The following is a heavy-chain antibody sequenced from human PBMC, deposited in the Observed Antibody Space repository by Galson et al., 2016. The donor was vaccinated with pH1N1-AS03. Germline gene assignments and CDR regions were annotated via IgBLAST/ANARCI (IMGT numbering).Heavy chain of an antibody. Sequence: SLRLSCAASGFTFDDYAMRWVRHAPGKGLEWVSGISWNSGSIGYVDSVKGRFTISRDNAKNTLYLQMNSLRAEDTALYYCAKDSGFYRNAFDIWGQGTMVTVSS. J-gene: IGHJ3*02. V-gene: IGHV3-9*01. CDR2: ISWNSGSI. CDR1: GFTFDDYA. CDR3: AKDSGFYRNAFDI.